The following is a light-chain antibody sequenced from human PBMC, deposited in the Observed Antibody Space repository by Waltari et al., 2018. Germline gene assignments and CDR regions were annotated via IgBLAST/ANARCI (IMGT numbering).Light chain of an antibody. Sequence: NFILTQPHSVSESPGKTVTISCTRSSGRIAGNYGQWYQQRPGRAPTIVIYEDNRRPSGVPVRFSGSIDSASNSASLTISGLKTEDEADYYCQSYDYYNQAIVFGGGTKLTVL. J-gene: IGLJ3*02. CDR3: QSYDYYNQAIV. CDR1: SGRIAGNY. V-gene: IGLV6-57*04. CDR2: EDN.